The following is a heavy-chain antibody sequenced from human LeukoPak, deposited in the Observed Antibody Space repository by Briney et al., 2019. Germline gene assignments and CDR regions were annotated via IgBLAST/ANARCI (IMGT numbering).Heavy chain of an antibody. CDR1: GFTFSTYS. V-gene: IGHV3-48*02. J-gene: IGHJ3*02. Sequence: GGSLRLSCAASGFTFSTYSMNWVRQAPGKGLEWVSYISSSNSTIYYADSVKGRFTISRDNAKNSLYLQMNSLRDEDTAVYYCARDTAGVAPDAFDIWGQGTMVTVSS. D-gene: IGHD2-15*01. CDR2: ISSSNSTI. CDR3: ARDTAGVAPDAFDI.